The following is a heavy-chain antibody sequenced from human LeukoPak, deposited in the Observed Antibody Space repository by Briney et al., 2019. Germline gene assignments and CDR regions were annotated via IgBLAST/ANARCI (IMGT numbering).Heavy chain of an antibody. CDR3: ARDMADY. CDR2: INAGNGNT. Sequence: ASVKVSCKASGYTSTSYAFHWVRQAPGQRLEWMGWINAGNGNTKYSRKFQGRVTITRDTSASTAYMELTSLISDDTAVYYCARDMADYWGQGTLVTVSP. D-gene: IGHD5-24*01. J-gene: IGHJ4*02. V-gene: IGHV1-3*01. CDR1: GYTSTSYA.